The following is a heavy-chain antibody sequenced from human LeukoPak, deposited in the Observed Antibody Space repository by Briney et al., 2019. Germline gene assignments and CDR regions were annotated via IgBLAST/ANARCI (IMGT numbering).Heavy chain of an antibody. J-gene: IGHJ4*02. Sequence: SETLSLTYTVSGGSISSSSYYWGWIRQPPGKGLEWIGSIYYSGSTYYNPSLKSRVTISVDTSKNQFSLKLSSVTAADTAVYYCASGYYYDSSGYYHFDYWGQGTLVTVSS. D-gene: IGHD3-22*01. CDR1: GGSISSSSYY. CDR3: ASGYYYDSSGYYHFDY. CDR2: IYYSGST. V-gene: IGHV4-39*01.